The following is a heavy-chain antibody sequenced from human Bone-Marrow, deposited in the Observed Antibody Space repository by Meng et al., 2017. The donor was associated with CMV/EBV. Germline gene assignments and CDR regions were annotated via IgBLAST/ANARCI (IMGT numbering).Heavy chain of an antibody. Sequence: GESLKISCEASGFNFNNYWMTWVRQAPGKGLEWVASISQDGSGKYSVDSVKGRFTISRDNAQSSLHLHMNSLRAEDTSVYYCARQLMWAFDIWGQGTMVTVSS. V-gene: IGHV3-7*01. D-gene: IGHD2-8*01. CDR2: ISQDGSGK. CDR1: GFNFNNYW. CDR3: ARQLMWAFDI. J-gene: IGHJ3*02.